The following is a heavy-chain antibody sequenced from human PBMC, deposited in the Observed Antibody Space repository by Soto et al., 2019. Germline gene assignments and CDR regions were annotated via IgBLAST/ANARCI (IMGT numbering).Heavy chain of an antibody. CDR1: GFTFSNYW. J-gene: IGHJ4*02. V-gene: IGHV3-74*01. CDR3: ASVLRYFDWLDY. Sequence: LRLSCAASGFTFSNYWMHWVRQAPGKGLVWVSRINSDGSSTSYADSVKGRFTISRDNAKNTVFLQMNSLRAEDTAVYYCASVLRYFDWLDYWGQGTLVTVSS. CDR2: INSDGSST. D-gene: IGHD3-9*01.